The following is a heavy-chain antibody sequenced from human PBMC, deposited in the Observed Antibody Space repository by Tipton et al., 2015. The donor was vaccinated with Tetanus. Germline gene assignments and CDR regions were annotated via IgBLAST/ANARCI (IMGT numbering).Heavy chain of an antibody. CDR3: ARTYSGSYYGYWYFDL. CDR1: GGSISSYY. J-gene: IGHJ2*01. CDR2: IYYSGST. V-gene: IGHV4-59*01. D-gene: IGHD1-26*01. Sequence: TLSLTCTVSGGSISSYYWSWIRQPPGKGLEWIGYIYYSGSTTYNPSLKSRVTISVDTSKNQFSLKLSSVTAADTAVYYCARTYSGSYYGYWYFDLWGRGTLVTVSS.